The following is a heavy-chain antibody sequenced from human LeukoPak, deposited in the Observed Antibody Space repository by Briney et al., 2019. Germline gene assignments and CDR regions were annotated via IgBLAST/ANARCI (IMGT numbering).Heavy chain of an antibody. CDR2: IKSKTDGGTI. J-gene: IGHJ5*02. Sequence: PGGSLRLSCAASGLSFSYAWMTWVRHAPGKGLEWVGRIKSKTDGGTIDYAAPVKGRFTISRDDSENTVYLQMNSLKTEDTAVYYCTTTLSPMPGGQGTLVTVSA. V-gene: IGHV3-15*01. D-gene: IGHD2/OR15-2a*01. CDR3: TTTLSPMP. CDR1: GLSFSYAW.